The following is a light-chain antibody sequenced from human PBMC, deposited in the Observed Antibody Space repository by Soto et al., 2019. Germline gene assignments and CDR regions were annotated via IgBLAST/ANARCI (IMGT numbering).Light chain of an antibody. CDR3: QQYGSFSWS. Sequence: DIGLTQSPGTLSLSPGERATLSCRASQSVSSNYLAWYQQRPGQAPRLLIYGASTRATGIPDRFSGSGSGTDFTLTISRLEPEDFAVYYCQQYGSFSWSFGQGTKVEIQ. J-gene: IGKJ1*01. CDR2: GAS. V-gene: IGKV3-20*01. CDR1: QSVSSNY.